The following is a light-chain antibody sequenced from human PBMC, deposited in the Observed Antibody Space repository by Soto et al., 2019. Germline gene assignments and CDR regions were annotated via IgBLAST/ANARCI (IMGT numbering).Light chain of an antibody. V-gene: IGKV1-33*01. CDR2: YAS. Sequence: IQMPQSPSSLPASVGNTISNTCRSFQTIAKSLNWYQQKPGKAPNLLIYYASNLEVGVPSRFSGSVSVTHFTVTMVRVQAWDGGTWYCHRYGVGPGTFGRGTRLEI. CDR1: QTIAKS. CDR3: HRYGVGPGT. J-gene: IGKJ5*01.